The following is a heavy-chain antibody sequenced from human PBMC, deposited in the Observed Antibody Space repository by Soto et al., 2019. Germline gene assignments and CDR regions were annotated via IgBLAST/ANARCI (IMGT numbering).Heavy chain of an antibody. CDR1: GFTFSSYG. Sequence: GGSLRLSCAASGFTFSSYGMHWVRQAPGKGLEWVAVISYDGSNKYYADSVKGRFTISRDNSKNTLYLQMNSLRAEDTAVYYCAKDFSPGFDYWGQETLVTVSS. V-gene: IGHV3-30*18. CDR3: AKDFSPGFDY. J-gene: IGHJ4*02. CDR2: ISYDGSNK.